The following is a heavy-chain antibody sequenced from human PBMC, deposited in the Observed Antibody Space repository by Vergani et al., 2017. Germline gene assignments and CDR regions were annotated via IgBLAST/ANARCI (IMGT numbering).Heavy chain of an antibody. J-gene: IGHJ4*02. CDR2: IYTSGST. Sequence: QVQLQESGPGLVKPSETLSLTCTVSGGSISSYYWSWIRQPAGKGLEWIGRIYTSGSTNYNPSLKSRVTMSVDTSKNQFSLKLSSVTAADTAVYYCAREYDYYDSSGYYLDYWGQGTLVTVSS. V-gene: IGHV4-4*07. CDR3: AREYDYYDSSGYYLDY. D-gene: IGHD3-22*01. CDR1: GGSISSYY.